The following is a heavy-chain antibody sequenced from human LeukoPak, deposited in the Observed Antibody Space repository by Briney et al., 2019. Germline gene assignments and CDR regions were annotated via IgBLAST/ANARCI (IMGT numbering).Heavy chain of an antibody. CDR3: ARDSCSSNACSFDF. CDR1: GASITNSGYH. CDR2: IYTSGDT. Sequence: SQTLSLTCTVSGASITNSGYHWSWIRQSAGKGLEWIGRIYTSGDTNYNPSLKSRVTISADTSRNEFSLKMTSLTAADTAVYYCARDSCSSNACSFDFWGQGILVTVSS. V-gene: IGHV4-61*02. J-gene: IGHJ4*02. D-gene: IGHD2-2*01.